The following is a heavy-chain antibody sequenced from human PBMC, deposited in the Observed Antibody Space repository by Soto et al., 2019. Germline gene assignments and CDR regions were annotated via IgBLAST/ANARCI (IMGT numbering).Heavy chain of an antibody. CDR2: ISSSDNST. V-gene: IGHV3-23*01. Sequence: PWGSLRISCASSGLTFSSYAMSWVRQAPGKGLEWVSAISSSDNSTYYADSVKGRFTISIDNSKNTLYLQMSSLRADDTAVYYCAPMGVWGQGTTVTVSS. CDR3: APMGV. J-gene: IGHJ6*01. CDR1: GLTFSSYA.